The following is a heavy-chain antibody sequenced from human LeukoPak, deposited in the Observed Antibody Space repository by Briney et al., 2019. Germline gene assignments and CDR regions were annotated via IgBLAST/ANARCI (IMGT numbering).Heavy chain of an antibody. J-gene: IGHJ4*02. CDR2: IYYSGST. CDR1: GGSISSYY. CDR3: ARDRYCSGRSCYGPPDY. V-gene: IGHV4-59*12. D-gene: IGHD2-15*01. Sequence: SETLSLTCTVSGGSISSYYWSWIRQPPGKGLEWIGYIYYSGSTNYNPSLKSRVTISVDTSKNQLSLKLNSVTAADTAVYYCARDRYCSGRSCYGPPDYWGQGVLVTVSS.